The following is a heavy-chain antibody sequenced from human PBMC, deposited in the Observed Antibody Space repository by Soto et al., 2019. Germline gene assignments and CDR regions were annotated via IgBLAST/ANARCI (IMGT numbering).Heavy chain of an antibody. Sequence: SETLSLTCAVYGGSVSVYYWSWIRHPPGKGLEWIGEINHSGSTNYNPSLKRRVTISVDTSKNQFSLKLSSVTAADTAVYYCARGRRITMIVVVIMERKRDEAFDIWGQGTMVTVSS. V-gene: IGHV4-34*01. D-gene: IGHD3-22*01. CDR2: INHSGST. J-gene: IGHJ3*02. CDR1: GGSVSVYY. CDR3: ARGRRITMIVVVIMERKRDEAFDI.